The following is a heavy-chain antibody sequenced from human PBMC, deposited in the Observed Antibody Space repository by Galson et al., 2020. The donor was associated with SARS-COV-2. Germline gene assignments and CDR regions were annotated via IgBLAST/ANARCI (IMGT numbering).Heavy chain of an antibody. D-gene: IGHD2-2*01. J-gene: IGHJ6*02. Sequence: SQTLSLTCTVSGGSISSGGYYWSWIRQHPGKGLEWIGYIYYSGSTYYNPSLKSRVTISVDTSKNQFSLKLSSVTAADTAVYYCARDFAYQPQTYGMDVWGQGTTVTVSS. V-gene: IGHV4-31*03. CDR2: IYYSGST. CDR1: GGSISSGGYY. CDR3: ARDFAYQPQTYGMDV.